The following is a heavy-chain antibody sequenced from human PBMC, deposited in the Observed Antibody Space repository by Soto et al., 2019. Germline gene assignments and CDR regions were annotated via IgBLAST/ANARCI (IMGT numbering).Heavy chain of an antibody. Sequence: SETLSLTCTVSGGSISSSSYYWGWIRQPPGKGLEWIGSIYYSGSTYYNPSLKSRVTISVDTSKNQFSLKLSSVTAADTAVYYCARQLTMPYYYYYYGMDVWGQGTTVTVSS. J-gene: IGHJ6*02. CDR3: ARQLTMPYYYYYYGMDV. V-gene: IGHV4-39*01. CDR2: IYYSGST. D-gene: IGHD3-10*01. CDR1: GGSISSSSYY.